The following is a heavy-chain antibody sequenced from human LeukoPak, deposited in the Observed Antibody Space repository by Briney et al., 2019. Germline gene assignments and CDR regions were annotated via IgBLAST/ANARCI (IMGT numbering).Heavy chain of an antibody. CDR2: IYTSGST. CDR3: AREGEGQRGHYDFWSGYPNYYFDY. D-gene: IGHD3-3*01. CDR1: GGSISSYY. J-gene: IGHJ4*02. Sequence: SETLSLTCTVSGGSISSYYWSWIRQPAGKGLEWIGRIYTSGSTNYNPSLKSRVTMSVDTSKNQFSLKLSSVTAADTAVYYCAREGEGQRGHYDFWSGYPNYYFDYWGQGTLVTVSS. V-gene: IGHV4-4*07.